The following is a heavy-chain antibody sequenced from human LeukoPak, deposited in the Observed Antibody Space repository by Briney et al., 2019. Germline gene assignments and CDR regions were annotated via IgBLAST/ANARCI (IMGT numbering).Heavy chain of an antibody. CDR3: ARVYQSTSGRAIDY. D-gene: IGHD2-2*01. Sequence: GGSLRLSCAASGFTLSSYWMSWVRQGPGKGLEWVGNIKQDGSAKDYVDSVKGRFTISRENAKNSLYLQMNSLRVDDTAIYYCARVYQSTSGRAIDYWGQGTLVTVSS. J-gene: IGHJ4*02. CDR1: GFTLSSYW. CDR2: IKQDGSAK. V-gene: IGHV3-7*01.